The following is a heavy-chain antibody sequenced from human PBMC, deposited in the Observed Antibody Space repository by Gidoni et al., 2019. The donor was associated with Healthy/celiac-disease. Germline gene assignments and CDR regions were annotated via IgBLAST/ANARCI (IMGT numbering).Heavy chain of an antibody. V-gene: IGHV4-34*01. J-gene: IGHJ4*02. D-gene: IGHD1-7*01. Sequence: QVQLQQWGAGLLKPSETLSPTCAVSGGSFSGYYWSWTRQPPWKGLEWIGEINHRGSTNYNPSLKSRVTISVDTSKNQFSLKLSSVTAADTAVYYCARGPRIDTAMVSDGITGTTGDYWGQGTLVTVSS. CDR3: ARGPRIDTAMVSDGITGTTGDY. CDR1: GGSFSGYY. CDR2: INHRGST.